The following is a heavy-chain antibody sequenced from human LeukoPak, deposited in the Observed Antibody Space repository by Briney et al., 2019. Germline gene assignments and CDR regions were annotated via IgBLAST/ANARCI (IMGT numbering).Heavy chain of an antibody. CDR3: AKGRYSGTAYYFDY. Sequence: GGSLRLSCAASGFTLSTYWMSWVRQVPGKGLEWVANIKKDGSETYYVDSVKGRFTISRDNAKNSLYLQMNSLRAEDTAIYHCAKGRYSGTAYYFDYWGQGTLVTVSS. V-gene: IGHV3-7*03. CDR2: IKKDGSET. J-gene: IGHJ4*02. CDR1: GFTLSTYW. D-gene: IGHD5-12*01.